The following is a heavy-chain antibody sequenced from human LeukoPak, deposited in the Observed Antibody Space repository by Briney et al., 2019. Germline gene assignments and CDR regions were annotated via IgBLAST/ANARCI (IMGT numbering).Heavy chain of an antibody. D-gene: IGHD6-13*01. V-gene: IGHV4-59*01. CDR2: IYYSGST. Sequence: PSETLSLTCTVSGGSISSYYWSWIRQPPGKGLEWIGYIYYSGSTNYNPSPKSRVTISVDTSKNQFSLMLSSVTAADTAVYYCARMGSSWPEYFDYWGQGTLVTVSS. CDR1: GGSISSYY. J-gene: IGHJ4*02. CDR3: ARMGSSWPEYFDY.